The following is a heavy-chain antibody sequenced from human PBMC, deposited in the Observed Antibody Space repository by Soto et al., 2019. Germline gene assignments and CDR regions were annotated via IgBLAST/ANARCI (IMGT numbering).Heavy chain of an antibody. CDR1: GFTFSSYA. V-gene: IGHV3-30-3*01. J-gene: IGHJ4*02. Sequence: QVQLVESGGGVVQPGRSLRLSCAASGFTFSSYAMHWVRQAPGKGLEWVAVISYDGSNKYYADSVKGRFTISRDNSKNTLYLQMNSLRAEDTAVYYCAREMSGSYSFGYWGQRGLITVSS. CDR3: AREMSGSYSFGY. CDR2: ISYDGSNK. D-gene: IGHD1-26*01.